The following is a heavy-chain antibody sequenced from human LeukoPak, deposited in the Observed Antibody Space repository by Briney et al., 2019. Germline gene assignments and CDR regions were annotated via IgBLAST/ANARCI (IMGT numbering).Heavy chain of an antibody. D-gene: IGHD2-15*01. CDR1: GGSISSGGYS. J-gene: IGHJ3*02. Sequence: SQTLSLTCAVSGGSISSGGYSWSWIRQPPGKGLEWIGYIYHSGSTYYNPSLKSRVTISVDTSKNQFSLKLSSVTAADTAMYYCAREPEAGICSGGSCYRGYDAFDIWGQGTMVTVSS. V-gene: IGHV4-30-2*05. CDR3: AREPEAGICSGGSCYRGYDAFDI. CDR2: IYHSGST.